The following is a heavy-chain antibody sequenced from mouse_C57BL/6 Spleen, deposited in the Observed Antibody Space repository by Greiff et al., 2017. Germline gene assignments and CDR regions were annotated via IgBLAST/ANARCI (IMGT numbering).Heavy chain of an antibody. CDR3: ARYYYGSSYLYYYAMDY. D-gene: IGHD1-1*01. CDR1: GFTFTDYY. Sequence: EVQLQQSGGGLVQPGGSLSLSCAASGFTFTDYYMSWVRQPPGKALEWLGFIRNKANGYTTEYSASVKGRFTISRDNSQSILYLQMNALRAEDSATYYCARYYYGSSYLYYYAMDYWGQGTSVTVSS. V-gene: IGHV7-3*01. CDR2: IRNKANGYTT. J-gene: IGHJ4*01.